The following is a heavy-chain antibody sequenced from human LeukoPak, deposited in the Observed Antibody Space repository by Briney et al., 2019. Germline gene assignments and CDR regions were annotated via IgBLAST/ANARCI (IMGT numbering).Heavy chain of an antibody. CDR2: FDPEDGET. CDR1: GYTLTELS. Sequence: ASVKVSCKVSGYTLTELSMHWVRQAPGKGLEWMGGFDPEDGETIYAQKFQGRVTMTEDTSTDTAYMVLSSLRSEDTAVYYCATDRVYRAWRLGELSFYYFDYWGQGTLVTVSS. V-gene: IGHV1-24*01. J-gene: IGHJ4*02. D-gene: IGHD3-16*02. CDR3: ATDRVYRAWRLGELSFYYFDY.